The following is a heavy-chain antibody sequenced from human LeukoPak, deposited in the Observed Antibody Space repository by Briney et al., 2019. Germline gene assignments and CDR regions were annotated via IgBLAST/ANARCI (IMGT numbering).Heavy chain of an antibody. CDR3: ARGSIAARIFDY. CDR1: GGSISSYY. V-gene: IGHV4-4*07. CDR2: IYTSGST. J-gene: IGHJ4*02. D-gene: IGHD6-6*01. Sequence: MASETLSLTCTVSGGSISSYYWSWIRQPAGKGLEWIGRIYTSGSTNYNPSLKSRVTISVDRSKNQFSLKLSSVTAADTAVYYCARGSIAARIFDYWGQGTLVTVSS.